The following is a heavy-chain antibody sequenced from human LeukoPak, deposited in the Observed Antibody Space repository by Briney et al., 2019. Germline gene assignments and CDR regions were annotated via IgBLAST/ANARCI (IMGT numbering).Heavy chain of an antibody. D-gene: IGHD5-12*01. V-gene: IGHV3-23*01. J-gene: IGHJ3*02. CDR3: ARVGIVATATDAFDI. CDR1: GFTFSNYA. Sequence: GGSLRLSCAASGFTFSNYALSWVRQAPGKGLEWVSGIGGGGDTTYYADSVKGRFTISRDNSKNTLYLQMNSLRAEDTAVYYCARVGIVATATDAFDIWGQGTMVTVSS. CDR2: IGGGGDTT.